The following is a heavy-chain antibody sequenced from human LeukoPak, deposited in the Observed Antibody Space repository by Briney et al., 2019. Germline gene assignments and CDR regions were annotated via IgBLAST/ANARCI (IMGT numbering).Heavy chain of an antibody. CDR1: GFTFSSYG. CDR3: AHSPQLNYQLPSFYYDY. V-gene: IGHV3-23*01. Sequence: GGSLRLSCAASGFTFSSYGMSWVRQAPGKGLEWVSAISGSGGSTYYADSVKGRFTISRDNSKNTLYLQMNSLRAEDTAVYYCAHSPQLNYQLPSFYYDYWGQGTLVTVSS. J-gene: IGHJ4*02. CDR2: ISGSGGST. D-gene: IGHD2-2*01.